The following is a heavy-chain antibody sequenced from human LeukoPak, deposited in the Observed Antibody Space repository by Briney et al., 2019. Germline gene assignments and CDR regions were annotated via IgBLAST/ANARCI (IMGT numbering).Heavy chain of an antibody. D-gene: IGHD2-21*02. Sequence: SETPSLTCTVSGGSISSYYWSWIRQPPGKRLEWIGHIYYSGSTNYNPSLKSRVTISVDTSKNQFSLRLSSVTAADTAVYYCAREHKVYDGDGYYYGYWGQGTLVTVSS. CDR3: AREHKVYDGDGYYYGY. J-gene: IGHJ4*02. CDR2: IYYSGST. CDR1: GGSISSYY. V-gene: IGHV4-59*12.